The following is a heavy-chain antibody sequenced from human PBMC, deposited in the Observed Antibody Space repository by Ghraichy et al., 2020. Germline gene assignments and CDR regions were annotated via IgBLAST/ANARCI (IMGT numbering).Heavy chain of an antibody. CDR3: ARAPANYDILTGYYVYYGMDV. V-gene: IGHV4-59*01. D-gene: IGHD3-9*01. Sequence: SETLSLTCTVSGGSISSYYWSWIRQPPGKGLEWIGYIYYSGSTNYNPSLKSRVTISVDTSKNQFSLKLSSVTAADTAVYYCARAPANYDILTGYYVYYGMDVWGQGTTVTVSS. J-gene: IGHJ6*02. CDR1: GGSISSYY. CDR2: IYYSGST.